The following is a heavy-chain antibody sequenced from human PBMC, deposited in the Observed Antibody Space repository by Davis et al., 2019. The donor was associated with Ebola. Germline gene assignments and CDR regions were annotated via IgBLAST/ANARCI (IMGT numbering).Heavy chain of an antibody. CDR3: ARFSGVVPAARNYYFDY. J-gene: IGHJ4*02. V-gene: IGHV4-34*01. CDR1: GFTFSSYW. Sequence: PGGSLRLSCAASGFTFSSYWMSWVRQAPGKGLEWIGEINHSGSTNYNPSLKSRVTISVDTSKNQFSLKLSSVTAADTAVYYCARFSGVVPAARNYYFDYWGQGTLVTVSS. CDR2: INHSGST. D-gene: IGHD2-2*01.